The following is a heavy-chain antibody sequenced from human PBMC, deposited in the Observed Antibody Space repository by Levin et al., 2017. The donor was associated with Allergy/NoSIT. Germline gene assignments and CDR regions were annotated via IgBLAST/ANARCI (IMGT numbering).Heavy chain of an antibody. V-gene: IGHV3-21*01. D-gene: IGHD2-15*01. CDR1: GFPFSSYS. CDR2: ISSSSSYI. CDR3: ARGGGDIVSRFVYYYGMDV. Sequence: LSLTCAASGFPFSSYSMNWVRQAPGKGLEWVSAISSSSSYIYYTDSVKGRFTISRDNAKNSLYLQMNSLRAEDTAVYYCARGGGDIVSRFVYYYGMDVWGQGTTVTVSS. J-gene: IGHJ6*02.